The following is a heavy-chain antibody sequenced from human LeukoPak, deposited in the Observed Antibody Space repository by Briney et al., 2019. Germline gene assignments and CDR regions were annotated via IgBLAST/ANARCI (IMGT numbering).Heavy chain of an antibody. CDR2: IYYSGST. D-gene: IGHD3-9*01. V-gene: IGHV4-39*01. CDR3: ARRGNYDILTGYSRNWFDP. J-gene: IGHJ5*02. Sequence: SSETLSLTCTVSGGSISRSSYYWGWIRQPPGKGLEWIGSIYYSGSTYYNPSLKSRVTISVDTSKNQFSLKLSSVTAADTAVYYCARRGNYDILTGYSRNWFDPWGQGTLVTVSS. CDR1: GGSISRSSYY.